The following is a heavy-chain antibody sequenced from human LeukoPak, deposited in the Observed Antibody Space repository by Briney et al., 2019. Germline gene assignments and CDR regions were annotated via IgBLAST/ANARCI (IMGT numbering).Heavy chain of an antibody. D-gene: IGHD5-12*01. V-gene: IGHV4-30-4*01. J-gene: IGHJ6*02. CDR2: IYYSGST. CDR1: GGSISSGDYY. Sequence: SETLSLTCTVSGGSISSGDYYWSWIRQPPGKGLEWIGYIYYSGSTYYNPSLKSRVTISVDTSKNQFSLKLSSVTAADTAVYYCASHYSGYDPYYYGMDVWGQGTTVTVSS. CDR3: ASHYSGYDPYYYGMDV.